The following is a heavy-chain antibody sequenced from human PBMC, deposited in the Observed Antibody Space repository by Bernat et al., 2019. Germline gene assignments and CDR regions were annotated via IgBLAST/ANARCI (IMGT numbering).Heavy chain of an antibody. CDR2: ITSTSCYI. CDR1: GFIFSTYT. V-gene: IGHV3-21*01. CDR3: ARDEGAITTVRIDY. Sequence: EVQLVESGGGLVKPGGSLRLSCAASGFIFSTYTMNWVRQAPGKGLEWVSSITSTSCYIYFADSVKGRFTISRDNAKNSLYLQMNSLRAEDTAVYFCARDEGAITTVRIDYWGQGTLVTVSS. D-gene: IGHD1/OR15-1a*01. J-gene: IGHJ4*02.